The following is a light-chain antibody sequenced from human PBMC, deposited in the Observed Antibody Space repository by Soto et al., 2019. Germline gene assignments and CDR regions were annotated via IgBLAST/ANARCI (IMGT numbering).Light chain of an antibody. J-gene: IGKJ1*01. CDR1: LGIIDY. Sequence: DNQLTQSPSSLSASVGDRVTITCRASLGIIDYLAWYQQKPGKVPRLLIYAASTLHSGVPSRFSGSGSGTDFTLTISSLQPEDVATYYCQKYNSAPWTFGQGTKVDIK. CDR3: QKYNSAPWT. CDR2: AAS. V-gene: IGKV1-27*01.